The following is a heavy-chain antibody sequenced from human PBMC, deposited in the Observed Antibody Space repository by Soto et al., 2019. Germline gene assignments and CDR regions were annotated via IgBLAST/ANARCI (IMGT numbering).Heavy chain of an antibody. V-gene: IGHV4-39*01. Sequence: PSETLSLTCTVSGGSISSSSYYWGWIRQPPGKGLEWIGSIYYSGSTYYNPSLKSRVTISVDTSKNQFSLKLSSVTAADTAVYYCARMGDSSGYYSLYYYYGMDVWGQGTTVT. CDR2: IYYSGST. CDR3: ARMGDSSGYYSLYYYYGMDV. J-gene: IGHJ6*02. D-gene: IGHD3-22*01. CDR1: GGSISSSSYY.